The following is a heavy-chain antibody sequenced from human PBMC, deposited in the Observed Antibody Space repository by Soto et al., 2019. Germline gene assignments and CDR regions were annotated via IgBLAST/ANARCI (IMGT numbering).Heavy chain of an antibody. CDR3: AGGGGRHLRPLET. J-gene: IGHJ4*01. Sequence: QALLEQSGPEVKKPGDSVRISCWLYDSVFVTSVITWLRQAPGQGLEWMGWISANDGGTLSAMKFTDRLVMSTDPMRNMAYLRLGNLTFDAPAGYFGAGGGGRHLRPLETWGHGTPVTVSS. CDR2: ISANDGGT. V-gene: IGHV1-18*01. D-gene: IGHD3-16*01. CDR1: DSVFVTSV.